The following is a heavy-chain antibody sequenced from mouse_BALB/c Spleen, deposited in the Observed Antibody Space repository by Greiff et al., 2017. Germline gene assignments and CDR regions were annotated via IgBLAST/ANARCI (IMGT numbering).Heavy chain of an antibody. J-gene: IGHJ2*01. CDR1: GFTFSSYG. V-gene: IGHV5-6*01. CDR2: ISSGGSYT. D-gene: IGHD1-2*01. CDR3: ASLITTAYYFDY. Sequence: EVKLVESGGDLVKPGGSLKLSCAASGFTFSSYGMSWVRQTPDKRLEWVATISSGGSYTYYPDSVKGRFTISRDNAKNTLYLQMSSLKSEDTAMYYCASLITTAYYFDYWGQGTTLTVSS.